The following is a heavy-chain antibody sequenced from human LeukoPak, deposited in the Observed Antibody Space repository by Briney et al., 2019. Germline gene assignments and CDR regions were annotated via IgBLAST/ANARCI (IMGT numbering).Heavy chain of an antibody. CDR1: GFTVSSNY. V-gene: IGHV3-30*18. CDR2: ISYDGSNK. CDR3: AKDLDSIVVVPAAVDY. Sequence: GGSLRLSRAASGFTVSSNYMHWVRQAPGKGLEWVAVISYDGSNKYYADSVKGRFTISRDNSKNTLYLQMNSLRAEDTAAYYCAKDLDSIVVVPAAVDYWGQGTLVTVSS. J-gene: IGHJ4*02. D-gene: IGHD2-2*01.